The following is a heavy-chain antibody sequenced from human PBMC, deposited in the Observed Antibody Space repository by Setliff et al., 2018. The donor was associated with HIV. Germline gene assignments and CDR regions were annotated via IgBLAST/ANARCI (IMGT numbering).Heavy chain of an antibody. J-gene: IGHJ4*02. Sequence: GASVKVSCKASGYTFTDYYIHWVRQAPGQGLEWMGWINPNSSDTNYAQKFQGRVTMTRDTSISTAYMDLSRLRSDDTAVYYCARRVPPIPSGDLAYWGQGTLVTVSS. CDR2: INPNSSDT. D-gene: IGHD4-17*01. CDR1: GYTFTDYY. CDR3: ARRVPPIPSGDLAY. V-gene: IGHV1-2*02.